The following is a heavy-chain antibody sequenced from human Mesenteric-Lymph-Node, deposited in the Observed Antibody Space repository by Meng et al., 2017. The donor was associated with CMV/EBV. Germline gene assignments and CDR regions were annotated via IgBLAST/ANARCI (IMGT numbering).Heavy chain of an antibody. CDR3: AKGGVEVNYYYGMDV. CDR1: GFTFSDYW. CDR2: IKQDGSEK. D-gene: IGHD1-1*01. Sequence: GESLKISCAASGFTFSDYWMTWVRQAPGKGLEWVANIKQDGSEKYYVDSVKGRFTISRDNAKNSLYLQMNSLRAEDTALYYCAKGGVEVNYYYGMDVWGQGTTVTVSS. J-gene: IGHJ6*02. V-gene: IGHV3-7*03.